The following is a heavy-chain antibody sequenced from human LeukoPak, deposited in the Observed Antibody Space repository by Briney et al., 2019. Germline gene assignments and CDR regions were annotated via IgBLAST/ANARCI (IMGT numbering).Heavy chain of an antibody. CDR1: GGSFSGYY. J-gene: IGHJ4*02. CDR3: ARGRRGMVRGVIDY. D-gene: IGHD3-10*01. Sequence: ASETLSLTCAVYGGSFSGYYWSWIRQPPGKGLEWIGEINHSGSTNYNPSLKSRVTISVDTSKNQFSLKLSSVTAADTAVYYCARGRRGMVRGVIDYWGQGTLVTVSS. CDR2: INHSGST. V-gene: IGHV4-34*01.